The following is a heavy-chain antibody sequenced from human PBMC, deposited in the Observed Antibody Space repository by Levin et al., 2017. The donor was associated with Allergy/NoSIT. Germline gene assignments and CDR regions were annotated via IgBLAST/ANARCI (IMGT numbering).Heavy chain of an antibody. CDR2: IYPGDSDT. CDR1: GYRFSNFW. CDR3: ARTTYDPPDFDY. Sequence: ASVKVSCKGSGYRFSNFWIGWVRQMPGTGLEWIGIIYPGDSDTRYSPSFQGQVTISADKSISTAYLQWRSLTASDTAMYYCARTTYDPPDFDYWGQGTLVTVSS. D-gene: IGHD5-12*01. V-gene: IGHV5-51*01. J-gene: IGHJ4*02.